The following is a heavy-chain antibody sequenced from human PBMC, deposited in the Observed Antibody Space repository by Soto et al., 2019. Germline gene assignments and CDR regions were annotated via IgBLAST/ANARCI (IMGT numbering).Heavy chain of an antibody. CDR3: GRPVAGATLNTYYTYGIDV. CDR1: GVSLNNFG. D-gene: IGHD1-26*01. V-gene: IGHV1-69*01. CDR2: TIPLFGLT. J-gene: IGHJ6*02. Sequence: QAQLMQSGAEVKKPGSSVKVSCRASGVSLNNFGFCWVRQAPGQGLEWIGGTIPLFGLTNYAQKFQGKVTITADESRSTVYMEMTDLTSEDTAVYYCGRPVAGATLNTYYTYGIDVWGQGTTVTV.